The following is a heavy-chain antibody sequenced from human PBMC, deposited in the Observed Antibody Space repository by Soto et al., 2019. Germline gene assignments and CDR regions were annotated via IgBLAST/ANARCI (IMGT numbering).Heavy chain of an antibody. CDR2: ISAYDGYT. J-gene: IGHJ6*02. V-gene: IGHV1-18*01. CDR1: GYTFTSYG. CDR3: ARGGFYDSSGARNYYYYGMNV. Sequence: ASVKVSCKASGYTFTSYGINWVRQAPGQGLEWLGWISAYDGYTNYAQILQGRVSMTTDTSTKTAYIELRSLRSDDTAMYYCARGGFYDSSGARNYYYYGMNVWGQGTTVTVSS. D-gene: IGHD3-22*01.